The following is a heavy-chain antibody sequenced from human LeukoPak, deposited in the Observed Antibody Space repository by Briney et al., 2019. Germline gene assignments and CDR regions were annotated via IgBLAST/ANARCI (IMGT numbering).Heavy chain of an antibody. CDR2: IYTSGST. J-gene: IGHJ5*02. CDR1: VVSIGSHC. Sequence: SETLSLTCTVSVVSIGSHCWSWVRQPPGKGLEWIGYIYTSGSTGYNPSLKSRVTMSVDTSKNQLSMELRFLTAADTAVYFCATSYDAKTAPYDLWGQGTLVTVSS. CDR3: ATSYDAKTAPYDL. V-gene: IGHV4-4*09. D-gene: IGHD3-3*01.